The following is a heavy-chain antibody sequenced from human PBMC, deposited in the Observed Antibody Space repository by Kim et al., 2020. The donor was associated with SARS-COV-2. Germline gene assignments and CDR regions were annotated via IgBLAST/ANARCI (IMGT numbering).Heavy chain of an antibody. V-gene: IGHV3-33*01. CDR2: IWYDGSNK. CDR1: GFTFSTYG. D-gene: IGHD3-10*01. CDR3: ASHGYGSGSSYKGALDY. Sequence: GGSLRLSCSASGFTFSTYGMHWVRQAPGKGLEWVAVIWYDGSNKYHADSVKGRFTISRDNSKNTLYLQMNSLRVEDTAVYYCASHGYGSGSSYKGALDYWGQGTLVTVSS. J-gene: IGHJ4*02.